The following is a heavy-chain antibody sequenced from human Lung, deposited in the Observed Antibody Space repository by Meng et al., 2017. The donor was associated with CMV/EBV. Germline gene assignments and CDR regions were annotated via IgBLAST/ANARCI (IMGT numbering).Heavy chain of an antibody. J-gene: IGHJ5*02. D-gene: IGHD2/OR15-2a*01. CDR3: ARDIALINSWFDP. V-gene: IGHV1-2*02. CDR2: INPHSGAT. Sequence: CAASGYTFTGYYMHWVRQAPGQGLEWMGCINPHSGATKSAQKFQGRVTMTRVTSISTVYMELSSLTSDDTAVYYCARDIALINSWFDPWGQGTLVTVSS. CDR1: GYTFTGYY.